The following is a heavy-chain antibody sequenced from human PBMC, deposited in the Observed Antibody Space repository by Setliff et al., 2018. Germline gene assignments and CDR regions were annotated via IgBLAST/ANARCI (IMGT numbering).Heavy chain of an antibody. CDR3: ARLGRERSTFAWLDA. J-gene: IGHJ5*02. V-gene: IGHV5-10-1*01. D-gene: IGHD1-1*01. CDR1: GYNFANHW. CDR2: IDPGDSYA. Sequence: GESRKISCQASGYNFANHWIAWVRLMPGKGLEYMGRIDPGDSYADYSPSFEGLVTISADKSRTTVYLQWTSLQASDTALYLCARLGRERSTFAWLDAWGQGTQVTVSS.